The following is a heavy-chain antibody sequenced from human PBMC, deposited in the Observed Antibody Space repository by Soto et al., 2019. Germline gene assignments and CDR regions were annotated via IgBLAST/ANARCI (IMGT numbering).Heavy chain of an antibody. J-gene: IGHJ4*02. V-gene: IGHV1-18*01. CDR2: ISAYNGNT. D-gene: IGHD2-21*02. Sequence: QVQLVQSGAEVKKPGASVKVSCKASGYTFTSYGISWVRQSPGQGLEWMGWISAYNGNTNYAQKLQGRVTMTTDTSTSTAYMELRSLRSDDTAVYYCARGPSIVVVTEEAYFAYWGQGTLVTVSS. CDR3: ARGPSIVVVTEEAYFAY. CDR1: GYTFTSYG.